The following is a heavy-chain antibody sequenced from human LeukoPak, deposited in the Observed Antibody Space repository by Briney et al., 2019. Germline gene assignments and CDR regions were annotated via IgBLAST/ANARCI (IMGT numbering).Heavy chain of an antibody. D-gene: IGHD6-19*01. CDR3: ARSVGSGRFDY. V-gene: IGHV3-30*04. CDR1: GFTFSSYA. CDR2: ISYAGSNK. Sequence: GGSLRLSCAASGFTFSSYAVHWVRQAPGKGLEWVAVISYAGSNKYYADSVKGRFTISRDNSKNTLYLQMNSLRPEDTAVYYCARSVGSGRFDYWGQGTLVTVSS. J-gene: IGHJ4*02.